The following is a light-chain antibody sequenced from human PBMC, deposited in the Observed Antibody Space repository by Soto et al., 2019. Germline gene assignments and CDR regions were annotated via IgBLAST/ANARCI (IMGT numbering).Light chain of an antibody. V-gene: IGKV3-20*01. CDR3: QQYGNSPLYT. J-gene: IGKJ2*01. Sequence: EIGLTQSPGTLYLSPGERATLSCRASQSVSSTFLAWYQQKPGQAPRLLIYGASSRATGIPDRFSGSRSGTDFTLTISRLEPEDFALYYCQQYGNSPLYTFGQGTRLEIK. CDR2: GAS. CDR1: QSVSSTF.